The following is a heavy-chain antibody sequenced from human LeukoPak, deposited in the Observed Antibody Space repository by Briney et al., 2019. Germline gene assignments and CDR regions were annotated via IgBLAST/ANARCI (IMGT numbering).Heavy chain of an antibody. Sequence: GESLKISCKGSGYSFTSYWIGWVRQMPGKGLEWMGIIYSGDSDTRYSPSFQGQVTISADKSISTAYLQWGSLKASDTAMYYCARRGSGDIVVVPAVPDAFDIWGQGTMVTVSS. CDR3: ARRGSGDIVVVPAVPDAFDI. V-gene: IGHV5-51*01. D-gene: IGHD2-2*01. CDR2: IYSGDSDT. J-gene: IGHJ3*02. CDR1: GYSFTSYW.